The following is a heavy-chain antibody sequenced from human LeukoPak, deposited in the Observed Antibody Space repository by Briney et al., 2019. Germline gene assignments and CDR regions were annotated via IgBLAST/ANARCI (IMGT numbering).Heavy chain of an antibody. V-gene: IGHV3-30*02. CDR1: GLTFSSYG. Sequence: PGGSLRLSCAASGLTFSSYGMHWVRQAPGKGLEWVAFIRYDGSNKYYADSVKGRFTISRDNSKNTLYLQMNSLRAEDTAVYYCAKDAWSAVVPGKNYMDVWGKGTTVTVSS. CDR2: IRYDGSNK. CDR3: AKDAWSAVVPGKNYMDV. D-gene: IGHD2-2*01. J-gene: IGHJ6*03.